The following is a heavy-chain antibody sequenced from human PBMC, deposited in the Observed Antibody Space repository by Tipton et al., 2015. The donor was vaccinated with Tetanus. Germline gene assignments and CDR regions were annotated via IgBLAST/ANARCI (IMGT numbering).Heavy chain of an antibody. V-gene: IGHV3-23*01. D-gene: IGHD3-22*01. CDR3: AKDWYDSSGSIFDY. CDR1: GFTFSSYA. CDR2: ISGSGGST. Sequence: SLRLSCAASGFTFSSYAMSWVRQAPGKGLEWVSAISGSGGSTYYADSVKGRFTISRDKSKNTLYLQMNSLRAEDTAVYYCAKDWYDSSGSIFDYWGQGTLVTVSS. J-gene: IGHJ4*02.